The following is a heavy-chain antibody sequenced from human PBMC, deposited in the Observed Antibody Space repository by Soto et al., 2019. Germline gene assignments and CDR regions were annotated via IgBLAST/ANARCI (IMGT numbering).Heavy chain of an antibody. J-gene: IGHJ3*02. CDR2: ISSSSSTI. CDR3: ARFGIAARPGHDAFDI. V-gene: IGHV3-48*02. D-gene: IGHD6-6*01. Sequence: GESLKISCAASGFTFSSYSMNWVRQAPGKGLEWVSYISSSSSTIYYADSVKGRFTISRDNAKNSLYLQMNSLRDEDTAVYYCARFGIAARPGHDAFDIWGQGTMVTVSS. CDR1: GFTFSSYS.